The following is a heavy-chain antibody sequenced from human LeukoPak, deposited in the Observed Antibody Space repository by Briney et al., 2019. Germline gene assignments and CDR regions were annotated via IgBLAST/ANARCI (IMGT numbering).Heavy chain of an antibody. V-gene: IGHV4-30-4*01. D-gene: IGHD2-2*01. CDR3: ARGRAVDPIGNVVVPAQVV. CDR2: IYSSGST. Sequence: SQTLSLTCTVSGGSISSGDYYWSWIRQPPGKGLEWIGYIYSSGSTYYNPSLKSRVTISVDTSKNQFSLKLSSLTAADTDVHYCARGRAVDPIGNVVVPAQVVWGKGTTVTVSS. J-gene: IGHJ6*04. CDR1: GGSISSGDYY.